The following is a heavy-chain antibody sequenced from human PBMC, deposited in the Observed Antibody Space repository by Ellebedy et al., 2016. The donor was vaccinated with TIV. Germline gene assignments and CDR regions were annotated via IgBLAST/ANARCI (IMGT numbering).Heavy chain of an antibody. J-gene: IGHJ6*02. V-gene: IGHV4-4*08. Sequence: MPSETLSLTCTVSGGSISSSYWSWIRQPPGKRLEWMGHVHYTGNTYYNPSLKSQVTISVDTSKNQFSLKVTSVTAADTAIYYCAREGRSSWYSGYYYYGMDVWGQGTTVTVSS. D-gene: IGHD6-13*01. CDR1: GGSISSSY. CDR3: AREGRSSWYSGYYYYGMDV. CDR2: VHYTGNT.